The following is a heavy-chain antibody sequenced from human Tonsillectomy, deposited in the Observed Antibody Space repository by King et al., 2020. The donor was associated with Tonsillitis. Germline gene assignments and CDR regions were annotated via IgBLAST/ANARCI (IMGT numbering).Heavy chain of an antibody. J-gene: IGHJ4*02. CDR3: ARAAQRGYSYGYSDY. CDR1: GFTFSSYE. CDR2: ISSSGSTI. D-gene: IGHD5-18*01. Sequence: VQLVESGGGLVQPGGSLRLSCGASGFTFSSYEMNWVRQAPGKGLEWGSYISSSGSTIYYAYSVKGRFPISRDNAKNSLYLQMNSLRAEDTAIYYCARAAQRGYSYGYSDYWGQGTLVTVSS. V-gene: IGHV3-48*03.